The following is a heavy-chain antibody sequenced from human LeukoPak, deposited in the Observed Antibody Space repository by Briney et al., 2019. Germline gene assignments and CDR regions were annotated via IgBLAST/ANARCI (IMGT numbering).Heavy chain of an antibody. CDR1: GFTVSSNY. V-gene: IGHV3-66*01. J-gene: IGHJ4*02. Sequence: GGSLRLSCAASGFTVSSNYMSWVRQAPGKGLEWVSVIYSGGSTYYADSVKGRFTISRDNSKNTLYLQMNSLRAEDTAVYYCARTYYYGSGGDYWGQGTLVTVSS. CDR2: IYSGGST. CDR3: ARTYYYGSGGDY. D-gene: IGHD3-10*01.